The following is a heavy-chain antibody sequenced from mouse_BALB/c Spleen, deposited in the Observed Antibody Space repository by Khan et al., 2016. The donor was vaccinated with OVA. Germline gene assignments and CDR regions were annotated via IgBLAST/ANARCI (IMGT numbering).Heavy chain of an antibody. J-gene: IGHJ4*01. CDR3: AGTGAFYGMDY. CDR2: INPDNDCT. V-gene: IGHV1-77*01. Sequence: QVQLQQSGAELVRPGASVKLSCKAFGYTFTNHHINWVKQRPGQGLDWIGHINPDNDCTNYNQKFTGKATLTVDKSSSTAYMELSSLTSEDSAVXYYAGTGAFYGMDYWGQGTSVTVSS. CDR1: GYTFTNHH.